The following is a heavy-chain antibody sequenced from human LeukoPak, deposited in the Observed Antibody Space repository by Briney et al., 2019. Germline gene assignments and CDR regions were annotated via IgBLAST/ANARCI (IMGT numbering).Heavy chain of an antibody. J-gene: IGHJ4*02. CDR3: AKVSGDYVWGSYRYGY. CDR1: GFTFSSYA. Sequence: GGSLRLSCATSGFTFSSYAISWVRQAPGKGLEWVSAISGSGGSTYYADSVKGRFTISRDNSKNTLYLQMNSLRAEDTAVYYCAKVSGDYVWGSYRYGYWGQGTLVTVSS. D-gene: IGHD3-16*02. V-gene: IGHV3-23*01. CDR2: ISGSGGST.